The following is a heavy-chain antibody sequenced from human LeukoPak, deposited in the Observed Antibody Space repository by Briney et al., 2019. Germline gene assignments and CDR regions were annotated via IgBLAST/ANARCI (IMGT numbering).Heavy chain of an antibody. CDR2: INHSGST. CDR1: GGSFSGYY. D-gene: IGHD3-22*01. Sequence: SETLSLTCAVYGGSFSGYYWSWIRQPPGKGLEWIGEINHSGSTNYNPSLKSRVTISVDTSKNQFSLKLSSVTAADTAVYYCARQSVTMIVVARRLNAFDIWGQGTMVTVSS. CDR3: ARQSVTMIVVARRLNAFDI. J-gene: IGHJ3*02. V-gene: IGHV4-34*01.